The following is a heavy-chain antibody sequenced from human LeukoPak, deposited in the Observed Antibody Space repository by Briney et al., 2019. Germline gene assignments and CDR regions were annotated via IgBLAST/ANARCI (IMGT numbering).Heavy chain of an antibody. J-gene: IGHJ4*02. Sequence: GGSLRLSCAASGFTFTNAWMSCVRQAPGRGLEGVGRIKSKTDGGTADYAAPVKGRFTFSRDDSENTLYLQMNSLKTEDTAVYYCTTDGYPPRYFDYWGQGTLVTVSS. CDR3: TTDGYPPRYFDY. V-gene: IGHV3-15*01. CDR1: GFTFTNAW. D-gene: IGHD5-12*01. CDR2: IKSKTDGGTA.